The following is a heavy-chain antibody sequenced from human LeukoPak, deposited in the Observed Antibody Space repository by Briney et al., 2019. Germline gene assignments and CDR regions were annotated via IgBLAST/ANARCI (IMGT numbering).Heavy chain of an antibody. J-gene: IGHJ4*02. D-gene: IGHD2-15*01. V-gene: IGHV1-8*01. CDR1: VCTFTIYD. Sequence: ASVTASLKASVCTFTIYDINWVGQATGQGLEGMGWMNPKSGNTEYAQKFQGRVTMTRDTSSNTAYMESSSLRSEDTGVDYCARGSDIGLSRSGQGCFDYWGQGTLVTVAS. CDR2: MNPKSGNT. CDR3: ARGSDIGLSRSGQGCFDY.